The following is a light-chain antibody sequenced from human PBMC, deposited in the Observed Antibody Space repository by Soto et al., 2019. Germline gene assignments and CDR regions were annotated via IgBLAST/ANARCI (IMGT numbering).Light chain of an antibody. J-gene: IGLJ1*01. CDR2: EVS. V-gene: IGLV2-14*01. CDR3: TSFTITSTYV. Sequence: QSVLTRPASVSGSPGQWITISCTGTSSDVGGFNSVSWYQQHPGKAPRLMIYEVSNRPSGVSNRFSGSKSGNTASLTISGLQAEDEADYYCTSFTITSTYVFGTGTKVTVL. CDR1: SSDVGGFNS.